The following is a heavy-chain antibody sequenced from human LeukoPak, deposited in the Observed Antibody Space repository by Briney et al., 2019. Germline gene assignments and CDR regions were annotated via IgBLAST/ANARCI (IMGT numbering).Heavy chain of an antibody. CDR3: AGVSQTYDSSGYYYPDVGYFDY. CDR2: IYYSGST. J-gene: IGHJ4*02. V-gene: IGHV4-59*01. D-gene: IGHD3-22*01. CDR1: GGSISSYY. Sequence: SETLSLTCTVSGGSISSYYWSWIRQPPGKGLEWIGYIYYSGSTNYNPSLKSRVTISVDTSKNQFSLKLSSVTAADTAVYYCAGVSQTYDSSGYYYPDVGYFDYWGQETLVTVSS.